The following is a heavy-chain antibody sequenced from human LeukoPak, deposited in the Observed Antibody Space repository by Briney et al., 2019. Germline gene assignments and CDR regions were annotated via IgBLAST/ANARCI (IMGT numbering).Heavy chain of an antibody. CDR2: IYYSGST. D-gene: IGHD5-12*01. J-gene: IGHJ4*02. Sequence: SETLSLTCTVSGGSISSYYWSWIRQPPGKGLEWIGYIYYSGSTNYNPSLKSRFTISVDTSKNQFSLKLSSVTAADTAVYYCARDPGGYSGYGQGFDYWGQGTLVTVSS. CDR1: GGSISSYY. CDR3: ARDPGGYSGYGQGFDY. V-gene: IGHV4-59*01.